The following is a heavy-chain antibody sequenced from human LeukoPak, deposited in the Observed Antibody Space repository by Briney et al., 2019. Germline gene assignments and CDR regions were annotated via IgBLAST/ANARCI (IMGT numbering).Heavy chain of an antibody. CDR2: IYSGGST. CDR1: GFTVSSNY. D-gene: IGHD6-19*01. CDR3: ARRPKYSSGWQFDY. V-gene: IGHV3-53*01. J-gene: IGHJ4*02. Sequence: GGSLRLSCAASGFTVSSNYMSWVRQAPGKGLEWVSVIYSGGSTYYADSVKGRFTISRDNSKNTLYLQMNSLRAEDTAVYYCARRPKYSSGWQFDYWGQGTLATVSS.